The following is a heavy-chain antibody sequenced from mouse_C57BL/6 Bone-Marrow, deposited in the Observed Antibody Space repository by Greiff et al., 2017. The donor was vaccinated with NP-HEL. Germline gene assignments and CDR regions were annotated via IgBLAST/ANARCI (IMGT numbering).Heavy chain of an antibody. V-gene: IGHV1-64*01. CDR1: GYTFTSYW. J-gene: IGHJ2*01. CDR2: IHPNSGST. CDR3: HIYVSSKVDY. D-gene: IGHD1-1*01. Sequence: VQLQQPGAELVKPGASVKLSCKASGYTFTSYWMHWVKQRPGQGLEWIGMIHPNSGSTNYNEKFKSKATLTVDKSSSTAYMQLSSLTSEDSAVYYCHIYVSSKVDYWGQGTTLTVSS.